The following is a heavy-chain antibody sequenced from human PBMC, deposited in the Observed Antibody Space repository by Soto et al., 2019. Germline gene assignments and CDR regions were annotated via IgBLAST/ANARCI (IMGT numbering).Heavy chain of an antibody. CDR2: IIPIFGTA. V-gene: IGHV1-69*13. D-gene: IGHD3-3*01. J-gene: IGHJ6*02. CDR1: GGTFSSYA. Sequence: GASVKVSCKASGGTFSSYAISWVRQAPGQGLEGMGGIIPIFGTANYAQKFQGRVTITADESTSTAYMELSSLRSEETAVYYCASTLRFLEWLLEDYYGMDVWGQGTTVTVSS. CDR3: ASTLRFLEWLLEDYYGMDV.